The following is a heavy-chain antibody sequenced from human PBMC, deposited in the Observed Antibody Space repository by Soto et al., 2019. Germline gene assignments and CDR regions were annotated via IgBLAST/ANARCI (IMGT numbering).Heavy chain of an antibody. V-gene: IGHV3-23*01. Sequence: EVQLLESGGGLVQPGGSLRLSCAASGFTFSSYAMSWVRQAPGKGLEWVSAISGSGGSTYYADSVKGRVTIPRDNSKNALYLEMNSLRAEDTDVNYCAKEGGVRGGYFDYWGQGTLVTVSS. D-gene: IGHD3-10*01. CDR1: GFTFSSYA. CDR2: ISGSGGST. CDR3: AKEGGVRGGYFDY. J-gene: IGHJ4*02.